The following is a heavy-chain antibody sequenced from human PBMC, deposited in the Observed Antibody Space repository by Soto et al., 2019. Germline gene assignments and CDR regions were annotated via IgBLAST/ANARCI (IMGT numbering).Heavy chain of an antibody. CDR1: GFTFSSYG. CDR2: ISYDGRHT. D-gene: IGHD3-3*01. V-gene: IGHV3-30*18. Sequence: GGSLRLSCAASGFTFSSYGMHWVRQAPGKGLEWVTVISYDGRHTYYADSVKGRFTVSRDNSKNTLYLQMNSLTSEDTAVYFCAKGGRIFGVIVHWGQGALVTVSS. J-gene: IGHJ4*02. CDR3: AKGGRIFGVIVH.